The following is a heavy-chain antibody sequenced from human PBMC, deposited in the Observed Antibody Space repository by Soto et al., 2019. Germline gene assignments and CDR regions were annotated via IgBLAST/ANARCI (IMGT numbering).Heavy chain of an antibody. CDR1: LYIFNAYS. V-gene: IGHV1-46*02. D-gene: IGHD2-15*01. CDR2: VNPSGGST. Sequence: VNDSCKASLYIFNAYSMHWVQQAPGQGLEWMGVVNPSGGSTNYAQKFQGRITMTRDTSTSTVYMDLSSLTSEDTAVYYCSREENCSDGICYSEYFQRWGQGTLVTVSA. CDR3: SREENCSDGICYSEYFQR. J-gene: IGHJ1*01.